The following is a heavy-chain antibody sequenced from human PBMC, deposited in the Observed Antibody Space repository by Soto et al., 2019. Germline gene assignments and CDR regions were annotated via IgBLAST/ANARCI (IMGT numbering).Heavy chain of an antibody. CDR3: AKDLIMGILPPHYYGMDV. D-gene: IGHD3-9*01. V-gene: IGHV3-30*18. CDR1: GFTFTSYS. Sequence: WGSLRLYCATSGFTFTSYSMHWVRQAPGKGLEWVALISYDGNNKYYADSVKGRFTISRDNSKNTLYVQMNSLRAEDTAVYYCAKDLIMGILPPHYYGMDVWGQGTTVTVSS. CDR2: ISYDGNNK. J-gene: IGHJ6*02.